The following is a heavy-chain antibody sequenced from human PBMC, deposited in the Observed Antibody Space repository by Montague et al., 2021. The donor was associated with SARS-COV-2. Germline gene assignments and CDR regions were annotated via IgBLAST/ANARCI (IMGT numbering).Heavy chain of an antibody. CDR2: IYYSGSVTT. D-gene: IGHD3-16*01. Sequence: SETLSLTCSVSGGSINNYYWGWVRQSPGKGLEWIGYIYYSGSVTTSYXPSLKSRVSISVDTSENHFSLRLTSVTPADTAVYYCAREVVGVKTNWLDTWGQGTLVTVSS. J-gene: IGHJ5*02. V-gene: IGHV4-59*13. CDR3: AREVVGVKTNWLDT. CDR1: GGSINNYY.